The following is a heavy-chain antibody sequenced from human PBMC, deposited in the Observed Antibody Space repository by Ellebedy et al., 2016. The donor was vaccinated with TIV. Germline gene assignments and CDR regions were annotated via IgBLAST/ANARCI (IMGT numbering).Heavy chain of an antibody. J-gene: IGHJ6*02. CDR3: ARGNYYYYAMDV. V-gene: IGHV3-11*01. CDR2: ISSRGTTI. CDR1: GSTIRNSY. Sequence: GESLKISCAASGSTIRNSYMNWVRQAPGKGLEWISYISSRGTTIYYRDSVRGRFTISRDNANNSLFLEMNDLSPEDTAVYYCARGNYYYYAMDVWGPGTTVTVS.